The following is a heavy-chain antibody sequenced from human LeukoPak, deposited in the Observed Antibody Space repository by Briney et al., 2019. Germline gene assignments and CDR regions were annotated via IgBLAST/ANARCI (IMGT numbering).Heavy chain of an antibody. Sequence: ASVKVSCKAAGFTFTGYYMHWVRQAPGQGLEWMGRINPNSGGTNYAQKFQGRATMTRDTSISTAYMELSRLRSDDTAVYYCANILSYDYVWGSYRPFDYWGQGTLVTVS. CDR2: INPNSGGT. J-gene: IGHJ4*02. V-gene: IGHV1-2*06. D-gene: IGHD3-16*02. CDR1: GFTFTGYY. CDR3: ANILSYDYVWGSYRPFDY.